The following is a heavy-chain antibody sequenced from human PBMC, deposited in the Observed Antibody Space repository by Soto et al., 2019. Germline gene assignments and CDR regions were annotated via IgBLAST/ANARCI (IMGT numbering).Heavy chain of an antibody. CDR3: ARVTGQWPKRTWVYMDV. CDR2: IWYDGSNK. Sequence: GGSLRLSCAASGFTFSSYGMHWVRQAPGKGLEWVAVIWYDGSNKYYADSVKGRFTISRDNSKNTLYLQMNSLRAEDTAVYYCARVTGQWPKRTWVYMDVWGKGTTVTVSS. V-gene: IGHV3-33*01. J-gene: IGHJ6*03. CDR1: GFTFSSYG. D-gene: IGHD6-19*01.